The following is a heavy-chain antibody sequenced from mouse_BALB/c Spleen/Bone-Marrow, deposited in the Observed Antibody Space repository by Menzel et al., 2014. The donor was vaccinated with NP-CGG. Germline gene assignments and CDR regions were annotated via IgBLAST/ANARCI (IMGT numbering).Heavy chain of an antibody. CDR3: ARRRGTMITTRDAMDY. V-gene: IGHV1-52*01. CDR1: GYTFTSYW. CDR2: IDPYDSET. D-gene: IGHD2-4*01. J-gene: IGHJ4*01. Sequence: VQLQQSGAELVRPGASVKLSCKASGYTFTSYWMNWVKQRPEQGLEWIGRIDPYDSETHYNQKFKDKAILTVDKSSSTAYMKLSSLTSEDSAVYYCARRRGTMITTRDAMDYWGQGTSVTVSS.